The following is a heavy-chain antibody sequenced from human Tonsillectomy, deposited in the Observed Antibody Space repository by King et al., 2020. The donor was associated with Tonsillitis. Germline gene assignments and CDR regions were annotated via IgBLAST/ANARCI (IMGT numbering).Heavy chain of an antibody. CDR2: IYLGDSDT. V-gene: IGHV5-51*01. Sequence: GQLVQSGAEVKKPGESLKISCKGSGYSFTSYWIGWVRQMPGKGLEWMGIIYLGDSDTRYSPSFQGQVTISADKSISTAYLQWSSLKASDTAMYYCARALDYDYVWGGFRYDYWGQGTLVTVSS. J-gene: IGHJ4*02. D-gene: IGHD3-16*02. CDR3: ARALDYDYVWGGFRYDY. CDR1: GYSFTSYW.